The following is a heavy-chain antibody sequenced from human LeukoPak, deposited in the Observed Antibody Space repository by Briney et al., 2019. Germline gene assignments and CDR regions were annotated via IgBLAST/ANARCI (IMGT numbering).Heavy chain of an antibody. Sequence: PSETLSLTCTVSGGSISSYYWGWIRQPPGKGLEWIGSIHYTGITYFNPSLQSRVTISLDTSKNHFSLRLRSLTAADTAVYYCARHVQDNGSDGWGQGTLVTVSS. D-gene: IGHD5-12*01. V-gene: IGHV4-39*01. CDR2: IHYTGIT. J-gene: IGHJ4*02. CDR3: ARHVQDNGSDG. CDR1: GGSISSYY.